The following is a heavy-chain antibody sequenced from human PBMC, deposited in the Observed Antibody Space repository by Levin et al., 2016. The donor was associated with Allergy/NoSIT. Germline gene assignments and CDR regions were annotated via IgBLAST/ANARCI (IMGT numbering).Heavy chain of an antibody. CDR3: AKDSSGWLYYFDS. J-gene: IGHJ4*02. Sequence: GESLKISCAASGFTFSSYAMSWVRQAPGKGLEWVSVITGSGGSTYYADSVKGRFTISRDNSKNTLYLQMNSLRAEDTAVYYCAKDSSGWLYYFDSWGQGTLVTVSS. CDR1: GFTFSSYA. D-gene: IGHD6-19*01. CDR2: ITGSGGST. V-gene: IGHV3-23*01.